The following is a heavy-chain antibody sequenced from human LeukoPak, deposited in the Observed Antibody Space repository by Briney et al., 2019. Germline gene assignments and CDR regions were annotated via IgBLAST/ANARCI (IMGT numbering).Heavy chain of an antibody. D-gene: IGHD4-17*01. CDR1: GYSISSGSY. CDR3: ARVTYVDDMLYQYFDY. Sequence: SETLSLTCAVSGYSISSGSYWGWIRQSPGKGLEWVGSIFHSGNSYYNPSLKSRLTMSVNTSKNQFSLKLTSVTAADTALYYCARVTYVDDMLYQYFDYWGQGILVTVSS. V-gene: IGHV4-38-2*01. CDR2: IFHSGNS. J-gene: IGHJ4*02.